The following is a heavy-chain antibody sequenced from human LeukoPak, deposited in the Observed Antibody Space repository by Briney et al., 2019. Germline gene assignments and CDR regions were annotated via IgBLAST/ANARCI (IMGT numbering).Heavy chain of an antibody. J-gene: IGHJ6*04. CDR1: GFTFSSYA. D-gene: IGHD3-10*01. CDR2: ISGSGGST. V-gene: IGHV3-23*01. Sequence: GGSLRLSCAASGFTFSSYAMSWVRQAPGKGLEWVSAISGSGGSTYYADSVKGRFTISRDNSKNTLYLQMNSLRAEDTAVYYCAKSRKISHLWFGELFSKVGIGMDVWGKGTTVTVSS. CDR3: AKSRKISHLWFGELFSKVGIGMDV.